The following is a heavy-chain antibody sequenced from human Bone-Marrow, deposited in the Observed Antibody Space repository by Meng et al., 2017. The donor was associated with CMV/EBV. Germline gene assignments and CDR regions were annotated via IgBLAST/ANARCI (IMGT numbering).Heavy chain of an antibody. CDR1: GGTFSSYA. CDR3: VKEARGPYGMDV. V-gene: IGHV1-69*05. D-gene: IGHD3-10*01. CDR2: IIPIFGTA. J-gene: IGHJ6*02. Sequence: SVKVSCKASGGTFSSYAISWVRQAPGQGLEWMGGIIPIFGTANYAQKFQGRVTITTDESTNTAYMELSSLRSEDTAVYYCVKEARGPYGMDVWGQGTTVTVSS.